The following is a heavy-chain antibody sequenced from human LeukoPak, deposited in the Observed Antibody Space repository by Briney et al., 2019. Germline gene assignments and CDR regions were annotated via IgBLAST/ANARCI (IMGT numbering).Heavy chain of an antibody. D-gene: IGHD5-24*01. V-gene: IGHV1-46*01. CDR1: GYTFTSYY. CDR3: ARANGLDGYTY. Sequence: ASVKVSCKASGYTFTSYYIHWVRQAPGQGLEWMGIINPSGGGTSYAQKFQGRVTMTRDMSTSTVYMELSSLRSEDTAVYYCARANGLDGYTYWGQGTLVTVSS. J-gene: IGHJ4*02. CDR2: INPSGGGT.